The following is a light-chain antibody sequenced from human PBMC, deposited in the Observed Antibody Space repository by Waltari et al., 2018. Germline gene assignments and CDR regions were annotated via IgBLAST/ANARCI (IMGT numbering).Light chain of an antibody. J-gene: IGLJ2*01. CDR3: SSYAGSYTLL. CDR1: NNNLGSFNL. V-gene: IGLV2-14*02. Sequence: QSALTQPASVSGSPGQSITISCSGTNNNLGSFNLVSWYQQHPGKAPKIIIYEGDKRPSGVPYRFSASKSGNTASLTISGLRTEDEADYYCSSYAGSYTLLFGGGTKLTVL. CDR2: EGD.